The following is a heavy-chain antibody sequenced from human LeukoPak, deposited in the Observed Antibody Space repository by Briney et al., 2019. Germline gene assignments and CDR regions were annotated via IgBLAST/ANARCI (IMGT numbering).Heavy chain of an antibody. D-gene: IGHD3-22*01. CDR2: ISGSGGST. J-gene: IGHJ6*02. Sequence: GGSLRLSCAASGFTFSSYAMSWVRQAPGKGLEWVSAISGSGGSTYYADSVKGRFTISRDNSKNTLYLQMNSLRAEDTAVYYCAKVWFLNYYYGMDVWGQGTTVTVSS. CDR3: AKVWFLNYYYGMDV. CDR1: GFTFSSYA. V-gene: IGHV3-23*01.